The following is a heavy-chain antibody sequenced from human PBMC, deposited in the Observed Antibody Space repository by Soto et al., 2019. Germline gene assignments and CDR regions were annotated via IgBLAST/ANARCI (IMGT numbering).Heavy chain of an antibody. CDR1: GFTFSSYA. V-gene: IGHV3-30-3*01. D-gene: IGHD3-22*01. J-gene: IGHJ4*02. Sequence: QVQLVESGGGVVQPGRSLRLSCAASGFTFSSYAMHWVRQAPGKGLEWVAVISYDGSNKYYADSVKGRFTISRDNSKNTLYLQMDSLRAEDTAVYFCAREITMIPMGASFDYWGQGTLVTVSS. CDR2: ISYDGSNK. CDR3: AREITMIPMGASFDY.